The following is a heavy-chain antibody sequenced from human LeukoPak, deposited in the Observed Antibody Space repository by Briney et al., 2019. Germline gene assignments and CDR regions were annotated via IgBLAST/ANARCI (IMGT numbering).Heavy chain of an antibody. CDR2: IYYSGST. Sequence: SQTLSLTCTVSGGSVSSGDYCWNWIRQPPGKGLGWIGYIYYSGSTYYNPSLKSRVTMSVDTSKNQFSLKLSSVTAADTAVYYCARDSSGYQLDYWGQGTLVTVSS. J-gene: IGHJ4*02. CDR1: GGSVSSGDYC. CDR3: ARDSSGYQLDY. D-gene: IGHD3-22*01. V-gene: IGHV4-30-4*01.